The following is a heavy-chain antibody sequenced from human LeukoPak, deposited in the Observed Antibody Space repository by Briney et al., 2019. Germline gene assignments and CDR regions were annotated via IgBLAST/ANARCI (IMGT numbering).Heavy chain of an antibody. V-gene: IGHV1-3*01. CDR2: INAGNGNT. J-gene: IGHJ5*02. CDR3: ARTPDYSDFGNWFEP. CDR1: GGTFSSYA. D-gene: IGHD4-11*01. Sequence: ASVKVSCKASGGTFSSYAIRWVRQAPGQRLEWMGWINAGNGNTKYSQKFQGRVTITRDTSASTAYMELSSLRSEDTAVYYCARTPDYSDFGNWFEPWGQGTLVTVSS.